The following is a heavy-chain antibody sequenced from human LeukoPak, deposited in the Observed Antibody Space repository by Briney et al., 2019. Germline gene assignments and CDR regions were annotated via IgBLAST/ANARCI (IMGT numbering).Heavy chain of an antibody. CDR1: GGSISSCGYS. D-gene: IGHD3-3*01. CDR3: ARGGGHDFWSGSYFDY. J-gene: IGHJ4*02. CDR2: IYHSGST. Sequence: SETLSLTCAVSGGSISSCGYSWSWIRQPPGKGLEWIGYIYHSGSTYYNPSLKSRVTISVDRSKNQFSLKLSSVTAADTAVYYCARGGGHDFWSGSYFDYWGQGTLVTVSS. V-gene: IGHV4-30-2*01.